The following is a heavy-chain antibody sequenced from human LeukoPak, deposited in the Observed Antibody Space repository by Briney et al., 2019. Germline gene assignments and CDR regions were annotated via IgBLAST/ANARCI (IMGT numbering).Heavy chain of an antibody. V-gene: IGHV4-59*01. J-gene: IGHJ4*02. CDR2: IYYTGAT. CDR3: ARAGYSYGTGYYFDY. Sequence: KPSETLSLTCTVSGGSISTYYWSWIRLPPAKGLEWIGYIYYTGATYYNPSLKSRVTISLDTSKNQFSLKLSSVTAADAAVYYCARAGYSYGTGYYFDYWGQGALVTVSS. CDR1: GGSISTYY. D-gene: IGHD5-18*01.